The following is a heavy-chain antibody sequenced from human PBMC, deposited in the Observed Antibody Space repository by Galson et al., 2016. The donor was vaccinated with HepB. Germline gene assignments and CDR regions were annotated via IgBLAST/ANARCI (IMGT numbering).Heavy chain of an antibody. D-gene: IGHD1-7*01. J-gene: IGHJ4*02. CDR3: GRHRGQELIKEIDY. Sequence: QSGAEVKKPGESLKISCKASGYRFTNYWIGWVRQMPGKGLEWMGIVYPRDSDTKYSPSFQGQVTISADKSTSTAYLQWNSLKASDTAMYYCGRHRGQELIKEIDYWGQGMLVTVSS. CDR2: VYPRDSDT. CDR1: GYRFTNYW. V-gene: IGHV5-51*01.